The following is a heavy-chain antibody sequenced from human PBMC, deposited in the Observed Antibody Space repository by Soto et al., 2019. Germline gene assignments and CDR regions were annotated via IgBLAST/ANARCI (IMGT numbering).Heavy chain of an antibody. CDR1: GGSITSDW. D-gene: IGHD1-26*01. Sequence: PSETLSLTCSVSGGSITSDWWSWIRQPPGKGLEWIGDIYYGANTNYNHILKSRVTISGDMSKNQVSLKLNSVTTADTAVYYCARWDSNWFDPWGQGVLVTVSS. CDR3: ARWDSNWFDP. V-gene: IGHV4-59*01. CDR2: IYYGANT. J-gene: IGHJ5*02.